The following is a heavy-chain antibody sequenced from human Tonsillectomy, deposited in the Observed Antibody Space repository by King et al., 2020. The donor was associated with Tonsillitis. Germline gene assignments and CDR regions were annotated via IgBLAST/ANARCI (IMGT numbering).Heavy chain of an antibody. D-gene: IGHD5-24*01. CDR3: ARQDGYKVVYYYGMTS. CDR1: GFSFSNYA. V-gene: IGHV3-33*05. J-gene: IGHJ6*02. CDR2: ISYDGSNK. Sequence: VQLVESGGGVVQPGRSLRLSCAASGFSFSNYAMHWVRQAPGKGLEWVALISYDGSNKYYADSVKGRFTISRDNSKNTVYLQMSSLRAEDTAVYYCARQDGYKVVYYYGMTSGAKGPRSPSP.